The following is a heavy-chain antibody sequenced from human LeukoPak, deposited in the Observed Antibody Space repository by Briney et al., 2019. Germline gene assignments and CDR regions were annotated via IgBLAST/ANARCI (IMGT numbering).Heavy chain of an antibody. D-gene: IGHD5/OR15-5a*01. CDR3: ARDPPLVSGPVYYYYYMDV. Sequence: GRCLRLSCAAAGFTFSAYNMDWVRQAPGDWLEWVSSISRGGYYIYYTCSVEGRFTISRDNAKNSLYLQMNSLRAEDTAVYYCARDPPLVSGPVYYYYYMDVWGKGTTVTVSS. CDR2: ISRGGYYI. J-gene: IGHJ6*03. CDR1: GFTFSAYN. V-gene: IGHV3-21*01.